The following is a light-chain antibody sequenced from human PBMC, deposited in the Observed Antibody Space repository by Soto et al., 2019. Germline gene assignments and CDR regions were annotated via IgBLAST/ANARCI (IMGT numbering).Light chain of an antibody. V-gene: IGKV1-39*01. J-gene: IGKJ1*01. CDR2: AAS. CDR3: QQSYTTPPLT. Sequence: DIQMTQSPSSLSVSVGDRVTITCRASQSISSYLFWYQQKPGKAPNLLIYAASSLKSGGPSRFSGGGSGTDFTLTISSLQPEDFATYYCQQSYTTPPLTFGQGTKVEIK. CDR1: QSISSY.